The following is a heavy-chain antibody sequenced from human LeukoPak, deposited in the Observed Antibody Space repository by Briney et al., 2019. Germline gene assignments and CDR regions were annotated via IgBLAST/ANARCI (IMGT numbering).Heavy chain of an antibody. J-gene: IGHJ6*03. CDR1: GFTFSSYA. Sequence: GGSLRLSCAASGFTFSSYAMHWVRQAPGKGLEWVAVISYDGSNKYYADSVKGRFTISRDNSKNTLYLQMNSLRAEDTAVYYCARVGCSGGSCYREVLYMDVWGKGTTVTVSS. V-gene: IGHV3-30*01. D-gene: IGHD2-15*01. CDR2: ISYDGSNK. CDR3: ARVGCSGGSCYREVLYMDV.